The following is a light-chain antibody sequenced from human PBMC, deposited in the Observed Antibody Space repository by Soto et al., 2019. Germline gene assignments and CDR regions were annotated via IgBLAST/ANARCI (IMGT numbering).Light chain of an antibody. CDR3: HQLT. CDR1: QSVTSNY. V-gene: IGKV3D-20*02. CDR2: DAS. Sequence: EIVLKHSPGTLSLSPCERATLSCRASQSVTSNYLAWYQQKPGQAPRLLIYDASNRATGIPARFSGSGSGTDFTLTISSLEPEDFAVYYCHQLTFGGGTKVDIK. J-gene: IGKJ4*01.